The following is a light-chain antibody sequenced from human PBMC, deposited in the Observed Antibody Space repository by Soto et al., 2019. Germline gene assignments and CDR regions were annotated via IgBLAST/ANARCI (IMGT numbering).Light chain of an antibody. J-gene: IGKJ5*01. CDR2: DAS. CDR1: QSISNW. V-gene: IGKV1-5*01. Sequence: DIPMTQSPSTLSASVGDRVSITCRASQSISNWLAWYQQKPGKAPKLLIYDASTLESGVPSRFSGSGFGTEFTLTISSLQPDDFATYFCQQYDTYSPVTFGQGTRLEIK. CDR3: QQYDTYSPVT.